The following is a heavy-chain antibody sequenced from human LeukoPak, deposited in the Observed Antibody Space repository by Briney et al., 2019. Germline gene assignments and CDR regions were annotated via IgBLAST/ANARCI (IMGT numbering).Heavy chain of an antibody. D-gene: IGHD2-15*01. CDR2: MNPNSGKT. CDR3: ARVDGSPDY. Sequence: ASVKVSCKASGGTFSNYAISWVRQAPGQGLEWMGWMNPNSGKTGYAQKFQGRVTMTRNTSISTAYMELSSLRSEDTAVYYCARVDGSPDYWGQGTLLTVSS. V-gene: IGHV1-8*02. CDR1: GGTFSNYA. J-gene: IGHJ4*02.